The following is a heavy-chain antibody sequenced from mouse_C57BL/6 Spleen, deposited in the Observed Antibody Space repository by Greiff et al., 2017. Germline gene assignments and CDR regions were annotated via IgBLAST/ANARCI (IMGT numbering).Heavy chain of an antibody. V-gene: IGHV1-15*01. D-gene: IGHD2-5*01. J-gene: IGHJ4*01. CDR2: IDPETGGT. Sequence: VQLKQSGAELVRPGASVTLSCKASGYTFTDYEMHWVKQTPVHGLEWIGAIDPETGGTAYNQKFKGKAILTADKSSSTAYMELRSLTSEDSAVYYCTRPYSNYVRAMDYWGQGTSVTVSS. CDR3: TRPYSNYVRAMDY. CDR1: GYTFTDYE.